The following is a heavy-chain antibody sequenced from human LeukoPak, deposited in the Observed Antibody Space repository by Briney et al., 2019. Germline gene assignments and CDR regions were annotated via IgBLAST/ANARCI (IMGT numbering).Heavy chain of an antibody. CDR3: ARRVIGNTYFDY. CDR2: IYYSGST. V-gene: IGHV4-59*08. CDR1: GVSISNYY. J-gene: IGHJ4*02. Sequence: SETLSLTCTVSGVSISNYYWSWIRQPPGKGLEWIGYIYYSGSTTYNPSLKSRVTISVDASKNQFSLKLTSVTATDTAVYYCARRVIGNTYFDYWGQGTVVTVSS. D-gene: IGHD3-16*02.